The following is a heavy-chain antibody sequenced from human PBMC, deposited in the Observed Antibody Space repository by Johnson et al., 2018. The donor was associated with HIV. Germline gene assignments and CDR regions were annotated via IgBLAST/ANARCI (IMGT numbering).Heavy chain of an antibody. CDR1: GFDFSTYT. CDR3: SRETYGGNAGAFEI. Sequence: EVQLLESGGGVVQPGRSLRLSCAASGFDFSTYTMHWVRQAPGKGLEWVASISSSRSTIYYADSGNGRFTISRDNSKNTLYLHMNSLRAEDTTGYYCSRETYGGNAGAFEIWGQGTMVTVSS. CDR2: ISSSRSTI. J-gene: IGHJ3*02. D-gene: IGHD4-23*01. V-gene: IGHV3-48*01.